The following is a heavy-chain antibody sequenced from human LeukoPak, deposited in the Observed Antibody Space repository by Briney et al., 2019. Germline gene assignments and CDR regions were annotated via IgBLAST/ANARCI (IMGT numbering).Heavy chain of an antibody. J-gene: IGHJ4*02. CDR3: ARVLTTVTTFYFDY. Sequence: SETLSLTCTVSGGSISSGDYYWSWISQPPGKGLEWLGYIYYSGSTYYDPSLKSQVTISVDTSKNQFPLKLSSVTAADTAVYYCARVLTTVTTFYFDYWGQGTLVTVSS. CDR2: IYYSGST. CDR1: GGSISSGDYY. V-gene: IGHV4-30-4*01. D-gene: IGHD4-17*01.